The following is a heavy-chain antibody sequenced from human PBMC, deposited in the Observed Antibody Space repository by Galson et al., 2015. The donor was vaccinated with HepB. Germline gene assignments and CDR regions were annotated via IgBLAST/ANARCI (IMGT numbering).Heavy chain of an antibody. CDR2: ISYDGTLK. CDR1: GFSFTFSAYG. D-gene: IGHD4-11*01. Sequence: LRLSCAASGFSFTFSAYGMHWVRQAPGKGLEWVAVISYDGTLKYYADSVKGRFTISRDTSENTLYLQMNSLRVEDTAVYYCARWEGTVGGYDYWGQGTLVTVSS. CDR3: ARWEGTVGGYDY. J-gene: IGHJ4*02. V-gene: IGHV3-30*03.